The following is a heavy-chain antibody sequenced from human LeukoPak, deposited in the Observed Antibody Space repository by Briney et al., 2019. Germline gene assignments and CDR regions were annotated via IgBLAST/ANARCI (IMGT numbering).Heavy chain of an antibody. V-gene: IGHV3-74*01. J-gene: IGHJ4*02. CDR2: IASDGSST. CDR3: ARGRPHGNDY. CDR1: GFTFSSYW. Sequence: ASLRLSCAASGFTFSSYWMNWVRQAPGKGLVWVSRIASDGSSTTYADSVKGRFSISRDNAKNTLYLQMNSLRVEDTAVYYCARGRPHGNDYWGQGTLVTVSS. D-gene: IGHD4-23*01.